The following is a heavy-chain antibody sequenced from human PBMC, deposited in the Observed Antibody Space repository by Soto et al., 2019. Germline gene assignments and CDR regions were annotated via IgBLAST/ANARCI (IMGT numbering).Heavy chain of an antibody. D-gene: IGHD7-27*01. J-gene: IGHJ4*02. CDR2: ISAYNGNT. V-gene: IGHV1-18*01. Sequence: ASVKVSCKASGYTFTSYGISWVRQAPGQGLEWMGWISAYNGNTNYAQKFQGRVTMTRSTSVSTAYMELSSLRSEDTAVYYCVKGPRNWGFVYWGQGTLVTVSS. CDR1: GYTFTSYG. CDR3: VKGPRNWGFVY.